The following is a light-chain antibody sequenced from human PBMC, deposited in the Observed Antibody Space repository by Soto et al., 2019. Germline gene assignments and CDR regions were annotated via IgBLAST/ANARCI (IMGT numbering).Light chain of an antibody. CDR1: QSISSY. CDR3: QQSFRIPYT. CDR2: GAF. V-gene: IGKV1-39*01. J-gene: IGKJ2*01. Sequence: DIQMTQSPSSLAASVGDTVTISCRASQSISSYLNWYQQSPGKGPKLLIYGAFTLQSGVPSRFSGVGSGTEFTLIISSLQPEDFATYYCQQSFRIPYTFGQGSKLEIK.